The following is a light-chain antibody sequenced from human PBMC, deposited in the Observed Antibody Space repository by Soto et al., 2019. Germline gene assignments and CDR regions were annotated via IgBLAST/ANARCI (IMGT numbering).Light chain of an antibody. CDR1: SSNIGAGYD. CDR2: GST. J-gene: IGLJ1*01. CDR3: QSYDSSLSGFYV. V-gene: IGLV1-40*01. Sequence: QSVLTQPPSVSGAPGQWVTISCTGSSSNIGAGYDVHWYQQLPGAAPKLLIYGSTKRPSGVPDRFSGSKSGTSASLVITGRQAEDEAEYYCQSYDSSLSGFYVFGTGTKVTVL.